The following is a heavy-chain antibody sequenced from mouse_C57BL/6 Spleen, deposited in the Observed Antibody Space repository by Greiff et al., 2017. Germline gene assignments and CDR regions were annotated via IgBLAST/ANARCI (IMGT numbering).Heavy chain of an antibody. CDR1: GYTFTSYR. V-gene: IGHV1-64*01. J-gene: IGHJ1*03. Sequence: QVQLQQPGAELVKPGASVKLSCKASGYTFTSYRMHWVKQRPGQGLEWIGMFHPNSGSTNYNEKFKSKATLTVDKSSSTAYMQLSSLTSEDSAVYYCARDCGSSYWYCDVWGTGTTVTVSS. D-gene: IGHD1-1*01. CDR3: ARDCGSSYWYCDV. CDR2: FHPNSGST.